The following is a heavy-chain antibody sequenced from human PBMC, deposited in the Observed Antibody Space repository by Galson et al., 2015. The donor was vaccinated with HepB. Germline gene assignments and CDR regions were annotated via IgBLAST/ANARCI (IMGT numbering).Heavy chain of an antibody. CDR1: GGMFNTYS. D-gene: IGHD3-16*02. Sequence: SVKVSCKGSGGMFNTYSFSWARQAPGQGLEWLGRIIPLLGMTSYAQSFQGRVTLTADRFRATAYMELTNLRHEDTGVYYCAREAARSTRYNYGNDYWGQGTLVTIPS. CDR3: AREAARSTRYNYGNDY. CDR2: IIPLLGMT. V-gene: IGHV1-69*04. J-gene: IGHJ4*02.